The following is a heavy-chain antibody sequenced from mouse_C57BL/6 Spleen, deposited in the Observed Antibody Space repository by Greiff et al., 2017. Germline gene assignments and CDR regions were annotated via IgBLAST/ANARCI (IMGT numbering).Heavy chain of an antibody. V-gene: IGHV1-82*01. Sequence: QVQLQQSGPELVKPGASVKISYKASGYAFSSSWMNWVKQRPGKGLEWIGRIYPGDGDTNYNGKFKGKATLTADKSSSTAYMQLSSLTSEDSAVYFCARLGPSGYAMDYWGQGTSVTVSS. J-gene: IGHJ4*01. D-gene: IGHD3-1*01. CDR3: ARLGPSGYAMDY. CDR2: IYPGDGDT. CDR1: GYAFSSSW.